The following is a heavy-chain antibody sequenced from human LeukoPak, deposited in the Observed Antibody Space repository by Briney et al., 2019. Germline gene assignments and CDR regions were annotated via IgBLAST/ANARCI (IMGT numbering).Heavy chain of an antibody. CDR2: IIPLFRTA. Sequence: SVKVSCKASGGTFSSYAISWVRQAPGQGLEWMGGIIPLFRTANYAQNFQGRVTITADESTRTAYMELSSLRSEDTAVYYCARIMEYCSSTSCYYGMDVWGQGTTVTVSS. D-gene: IGHD2-2*01. V-gene: IGHV1-69*01. CDR1: GGTFSSYA. CDR3: ARIMEYCSSTSCYYGMDV. J-gene: IGHJ6*02.